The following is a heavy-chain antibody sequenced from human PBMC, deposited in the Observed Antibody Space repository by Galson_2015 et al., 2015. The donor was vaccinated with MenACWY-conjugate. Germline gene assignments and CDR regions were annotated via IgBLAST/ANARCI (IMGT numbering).Heavy chain of an antibody. CDR2: MSFDGKKT. Sequence: SLRLSCAASGFTFSSFAMDWVRQAPGKGLEWVETMSFDGKKTYYADSVKGRFTVSRDNSNNTLHLQMNSLGVDDTAVYYCARDPGKVGAAYFDHWGQGTLVSVSS. CDR3: ARDPGKVGAAYFDH. J-gene: IGHJ4*02. V-gene: IGHV3-30*04. D-gene: IGHD2-15*01. CDR1: GFTFSSFA.